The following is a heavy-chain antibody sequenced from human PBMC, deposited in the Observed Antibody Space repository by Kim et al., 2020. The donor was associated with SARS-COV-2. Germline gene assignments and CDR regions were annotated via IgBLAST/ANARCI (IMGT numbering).Heavy chain of an antibody. CDR1: GGSFSGYY. D-gene: IGHD2-2*01. V-gene: IGHV4-34*01. J-gene: IGHJ2*01. CDR3: ARRAGGYCSSPSCRQDSLYWFFVL. Sequence: SETLSLTCAVYGGSFSGYYWSWIRQPPGKGLEWIGEINHSGSTNYNPSLKSRVTISVDTSKNQFSLKLSSVTAADKAVYYCARRAGGYCSSPSCRQDSLYWFFVLWGRGTLVAVSS. CDR2: INHSGST.